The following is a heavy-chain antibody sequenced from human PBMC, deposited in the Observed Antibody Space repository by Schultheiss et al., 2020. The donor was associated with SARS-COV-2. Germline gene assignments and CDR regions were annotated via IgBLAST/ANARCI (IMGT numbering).Heavy chain of an antibody. CDR1: GFTFSDYY. J-gene: IGHJ6*03. Sequence: GESLKISCAASGFTFSDYYMSWIRQAPGKGLEWVSYISSSGSTIYYEDSVKGRFTISRDNAKNSLYLQMNSLRAEDTAVYYCARDYQLNPLLPYYYYYMDVWGKGTTVTVSS. CDR2: ISSSGSTI. V-gene: IGHV3-11*01. CDR3: ARDYQLNPLLPYYYYYMDV. D-gene: IGHD2-2*01.